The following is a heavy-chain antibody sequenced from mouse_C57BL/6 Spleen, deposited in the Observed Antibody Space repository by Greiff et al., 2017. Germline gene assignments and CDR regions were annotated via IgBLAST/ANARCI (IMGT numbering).Heavy chain of an antibody. CDR2: IYPGSGST. CDR3: ARGGIYYDYDEADYAMDY. V-gene: IGHV1-55*01. D-gene: IGHD2-4*01. J-gene: IGHJ4*01. Sequence: VQLQQPGAELVKPGASVKMSCKASGYTFTSYWITWVKQRPGQGLEWIGDIYPGSGSTNYNEKFKSKATLTVDTSSSTAYMQLSSLTSEDSAVYYCARGGIYYDYDEADYAMDYWGQGTSVTVSS. CDR1: GYTFTSYW.